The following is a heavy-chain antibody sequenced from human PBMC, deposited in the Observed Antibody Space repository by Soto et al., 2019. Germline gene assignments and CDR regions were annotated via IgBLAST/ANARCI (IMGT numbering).Heavy chain of an antibody. CDR3: ARYKRTSNSYGMDV. D-gene: IGHD1-1*01. V-gene: IGHV3-7*03. CDR2: IKQDGSEK. Sequence: GALRLSCAASGFTFSSYWMSWVRQAPGKGLEWVANIKQDGSEKYYVDSVKGRFTISRDNAKNSLYLQMNSLRAEDTAVYYCARYKRTSNSYGMDVWGQGTTVTVSS. CDR1: GFTFSSYW. J-gene: IGHJ6*02.